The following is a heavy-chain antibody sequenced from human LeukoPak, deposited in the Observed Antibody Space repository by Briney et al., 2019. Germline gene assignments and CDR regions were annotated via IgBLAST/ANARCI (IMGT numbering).Heavy chain of an antibody. V-gene: IGHV3-30*04. CDR1: GFTFSSYA. CDR2: ISYDGSNK. J-gene: IGHJ4*02. Sequence: GGSLRLSCAASGFTFSSYAMHWVRQAPGKGLEWVAVISYDGSNKNYADSVKGRFTISGDNSKNTLYLQMNSLRAEDTSVYYYFDYWGQGTLVTVSS. CDR3: FDY.